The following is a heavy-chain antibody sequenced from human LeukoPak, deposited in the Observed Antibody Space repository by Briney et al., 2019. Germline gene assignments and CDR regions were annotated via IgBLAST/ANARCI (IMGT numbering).Heavy chain of an antibody. V-gene: IGHV4-59*08. D-gene: IGHD6-13*01. CDR1: SGSVSSYY. CDR2: IYHTGGN. J-gene: IGHJ3*02. CDR3: ARARYTNSWYAVDI. Sequence: SETLSLTCLVSSGSVSSYYWTWIRQPPGKGLEWIGYIYHTGGNNYSPSLKSRATMYVDTSKNQLSLKLSSVTAADTAMYYCARARYTNSWYAVDIWGQGTMVTVSS.